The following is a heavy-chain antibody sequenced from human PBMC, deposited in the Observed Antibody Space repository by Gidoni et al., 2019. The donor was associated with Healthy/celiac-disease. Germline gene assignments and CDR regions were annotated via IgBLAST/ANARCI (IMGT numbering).Heavy chain of an antibody. CDR2: IYYSGST. J-gene: IGHJ4*02. V-gene: IGHV4-39*07. CDR1: GGSISSSSYY. CDR3: ARVGDSLGH. Sequence: QLQLQESGPGLVKPSATLSLTCTVSGGSISSSSYYWGWLRQPPGKGLEWIGSIYYSGSTYYNPSLKSRVTISVDTSKNQFSLKLSSVTAADTAVYYCARVGDSLGHWGQGTLVTVSS. D-gene: IGHD7-27*01.